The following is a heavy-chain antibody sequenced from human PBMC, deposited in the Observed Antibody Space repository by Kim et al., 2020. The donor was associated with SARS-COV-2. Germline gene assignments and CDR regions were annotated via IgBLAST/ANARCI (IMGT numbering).Heavy chain of an antibody. CDR3: ARVDGCPGGGGYYYTDG. Sequence: SETLSLTCSISADSISNYYWSWIRHPPGKGLEWIAFIYYTGSANYNPSLKSRVTISVDRSKNQISLKLNSVTAADTAVYYCARVDGCPGGGGYYYTDGW. V-gene: IGHV4-59*01. CDR1: ADSISNYY. J-gene: IGHJ6*03. D-gene: IGHD3-16*01. CDR2: IYYTGSA.